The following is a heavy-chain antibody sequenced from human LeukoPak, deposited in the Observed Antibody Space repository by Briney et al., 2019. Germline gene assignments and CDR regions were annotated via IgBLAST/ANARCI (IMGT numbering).Heavy chain of an antibody. J-gene: IGHJ4*02. CDR1: GYTFTSYG. CDR2: ISAYNGNT. V-gene: IGHV1-18*01. Sequence: GASVRVSYKASGYTFTSYGISWVRQAPGQGLEWMGWISAYNGNTNYAQKFQGRVTMTTDTSTSTAYMELRSLRSDDTAVYYCARLYDYVWGSYRYLDYWGQGTLVTVSS. CDR3: ARLYDYVWGSYRYLDY. D-gene: IGHD3-16*02.